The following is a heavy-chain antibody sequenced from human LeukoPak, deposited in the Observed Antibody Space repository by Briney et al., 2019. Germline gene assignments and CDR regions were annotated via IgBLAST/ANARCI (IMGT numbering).Heavy chain of an antibody. CDR3: AKGGAATMRDGYNYYYYYMAV. D-gene: IGHD5-24*01. CDR1: GINFTSHA. V-gene: IGHV3-23*01. J-gene: IGHJ6*03. Sequence: GGSLRLSCAASGINFTSHAMSWVRQAPGKGLEWVSLISGSGGHTFYGDSVKGRFTISRDNSKDTFYLQMNSLRAEDTAVYYCAKGGAATMRDGYNYYYYYMAVWGRGTTVTVSS. CDR2: ISGSGGHT.